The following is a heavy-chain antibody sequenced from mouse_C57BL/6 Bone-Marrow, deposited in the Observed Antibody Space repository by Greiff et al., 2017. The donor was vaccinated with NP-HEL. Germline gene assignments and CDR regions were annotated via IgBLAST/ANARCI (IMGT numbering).Heavy chain of an antibody. CDR1: GFSIKNTY. D-gene: IGHD2-4*01. V-gene: IGHV14-3*01. Sequence: VQLQQSVAELVRPGASVKLSCTASGFSIKNTYMHWVKQRPEQSLEWIGRIDPANGNTKYAPKFQGKATITADTSSNTAYLQLSSLTSEDTAIYYCASLYDDYDGRDLDDWGQGTTLTVSS. J-gene: IGHJ2*01. CDR3: ASLYDDYDGRDLDD. CDR2: IDPANGNT.